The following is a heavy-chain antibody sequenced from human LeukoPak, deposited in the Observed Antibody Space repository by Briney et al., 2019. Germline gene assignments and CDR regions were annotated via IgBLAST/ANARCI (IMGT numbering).Heavy chain of an antibody. CDR2: IYWDDDK. J-gene: IGHJ5*02. CDR1: GFSLSTSGVG. D-gene: IGHD3-10*01. V-gene: IGHV2-5*02. CDR3: AHRTSMVRGIMSYNWFDP. Sequence: VSGPTLVKPTQTLTLTCIISGFSLSTSGVGVAWIRQPPGKALEWLALIYWDDDKRYSPSLKSRLTITKDTSKNQVVLTMTNMDPVDTATYYCAHRTSMVRGIMSYNWFDPWGQGTLVTVSS.